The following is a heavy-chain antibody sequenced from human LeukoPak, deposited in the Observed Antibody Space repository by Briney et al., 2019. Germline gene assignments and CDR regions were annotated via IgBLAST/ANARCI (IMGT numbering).Heavy chain of an antibody. J-gene: IGHJ4*02. V-gene: IGHV4-30-2*01. CDR3: ARVLRMTHFDY. CDR2: IYHSGST. D-gene: IGHD2-21*02. Sequence: SQTLSLTCTVSGGSISSGGYYWSWIRQPPGKGLEWIGYIYHSGSTYYNPSLKSRVTISVDRSKNQFSLKLSPVTAADTAVYYCARVLRMTHFDYWGQGTLVTVSS. CDR1: GGSISSGGYY.